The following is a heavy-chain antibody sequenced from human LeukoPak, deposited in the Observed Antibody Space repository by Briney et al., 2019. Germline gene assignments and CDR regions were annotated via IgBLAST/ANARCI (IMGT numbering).Heavy chain of an antibody. D-gene: IGHD6-19*01. CDR1: GFTFGSYD. CDR2: IGTAGDT. Sequence: TGGSLRLSCAASGFTFGSYDMHWVRQATGKGLEWVSAIGTAGDTYYPGSVKGRFTISRENAKNSLYLQMNSLRAGDTAVYYCARAISCGLDYWGQGTLVTVSS. J-gene: IGHJ4*02. CDR3: ARAISCGLDY. V-gene: IGHV3-13*04.